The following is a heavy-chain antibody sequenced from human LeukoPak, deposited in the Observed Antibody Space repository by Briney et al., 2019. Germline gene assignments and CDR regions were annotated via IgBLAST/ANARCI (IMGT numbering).Heavy chain of an antibody. D-gene: IGHD6-25*01. J-gene: IGHJ6*03. CDR2: ISWNSGSI. Sequence: GRSLRLSCAASGFTFDDYAMHWVRQAPGKGLESVSGISWNSGSIGYADSVKGRFTISRDNAKNSLYLQMNSLRAEDTALYYCAKDRSGRSSYYYYMDVWGKRTTVTVSS. CDR1: GFTFDDYA. CDR3: AKDRSGRSSYYYYMDV. V-gene: IGHV3-9*01.